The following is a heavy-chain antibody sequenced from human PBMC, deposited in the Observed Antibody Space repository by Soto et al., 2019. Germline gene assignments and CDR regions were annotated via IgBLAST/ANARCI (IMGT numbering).Heavy chain of an antibody. Sequence: QVRLVQSGAEVKKPGSSVKVSCKASGGSFSSDAINWVRQAPGQGLEWMGGIIPGFGTANYAQNFQDRVTITADESTSTAYMEMSSLTYEDTALYYCAKAPRGRGYSAGQGHYYGLDVWGRGTTVTVSS. CDR3: AKAPRGRGYSAGQGHYYGLDV. CDR1: GGSFSSDA. CDR2: IIPGFGTA. D-gene: IGHD5-18*01. V-gene: IGHV1-69*01. J-gene: IGHJ6*02.